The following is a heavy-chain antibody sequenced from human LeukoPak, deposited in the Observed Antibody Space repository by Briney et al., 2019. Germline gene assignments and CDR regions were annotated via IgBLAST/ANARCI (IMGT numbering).Heavy chain of an antibody. Sequence: GGSPRLSCAASGFTFSSYAMHWARQAPGKGLEWVAVISYDGSNKYYADSVKGRFTISRDNSKNTLYLQMNSLRAEDTAVYYCARDPDAYYYGFSVPFDYWGQGTLVTVSS. D-gene: IGHD3-10*01. CDR3: ARDPDAYYYGFSVPFDY. V-gene: IGHV3-30-3*01. J-gene: IGHJ4*02. CDR2: ISYDGSNK. CDR1: GFTFSSYA.